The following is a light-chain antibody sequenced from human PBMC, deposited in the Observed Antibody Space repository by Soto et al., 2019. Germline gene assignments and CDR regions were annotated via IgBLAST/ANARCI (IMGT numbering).Light chain of an antibody. CDR2: DAS. CDR1: QDINKY. CDR3: QQSENGPLN. J-gene: IGKJ4*01. V-gene: IGKV1-33*01. Sequence: DIQMTHSPSSLSASVGDRITITCQASQDINKYLNWYQQKLGKAPKLLIYDASNLQRGVPSRSSGSGSGTHFGLSISILQPEDVATYYCQQSENGPLNFCGGTKVEIK.